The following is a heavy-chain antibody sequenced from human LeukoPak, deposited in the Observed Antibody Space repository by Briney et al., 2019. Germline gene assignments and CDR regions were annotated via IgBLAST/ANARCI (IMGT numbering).Heavy chain of an antibody. CDR3: AREMVRGVGGYYYYYYMDV. J-gene: IGHJ6*03. V-gene: IGHV4-34*01. CDR2: INHSGST. D-gene: IGHD3-10*01. Sequence: SETLSLTCAVYGGSFSGYYWSWIRQPPGKGLEWIGEINHSGSTNYNPSLKSRVTISVDTSKNQFSLKLSSVTAADTAVYYCAREMVRGVGGYYYYYYMDVWGKGTTVTISS. CDR1: GGSFSGYY.